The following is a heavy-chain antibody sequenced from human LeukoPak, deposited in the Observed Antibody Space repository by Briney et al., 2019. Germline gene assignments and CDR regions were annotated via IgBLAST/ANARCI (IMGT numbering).Heavy chain of an antibody. Sequence: PSETLSLTCTVSGGSISSYYWSWIRQPPGKGLEWIGYIYYSGSTNYNPSLKSRVTISVDTSKNQFSLKLSSVTAADTAVYYCAGRSIAAAGTSYDYWGQGTLVTVSS. J-gene: IGHJ4*02. D-gene: IGHD6-13*01. CDR3: AGRSIAAAGTSYDY. CDR2: IYYSGST. CDR1: GGSISSYY. V-gene: IGHV4-59*08.